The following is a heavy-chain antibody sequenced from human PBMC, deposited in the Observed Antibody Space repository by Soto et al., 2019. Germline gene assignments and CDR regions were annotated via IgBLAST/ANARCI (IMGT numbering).Heavy chain of an antibody. D-gene: IGHD3-10*01. V-gene: IGHV4-59*01. CDR3: ARDSGDSRSDWFDP. Sequence: PSETLSLTCTVSGGSMNSYYWSWIRQPPGKGLGWIGYINYSGSTNHNPSLKSRVTISVDTSKKQLSLKLTSVTAADTAVYYCARDSGDSRSDWFDPWGQGTLVTVSS. CDR2: INYSGST. CDR1: GGSMNSYY. J-gene: IGHJ5*02.